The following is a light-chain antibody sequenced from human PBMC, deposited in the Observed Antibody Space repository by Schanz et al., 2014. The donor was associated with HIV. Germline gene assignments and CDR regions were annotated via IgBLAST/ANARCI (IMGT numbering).Light chain of an antibody. CDR1: QSLLHSNGYNY. CDR2: LGS. Sequence: DIVMPQSPFSLPVTPGEPASISCRSSQSLLHSNGYNYLDWYLQKPGQSPQLLIYLGSNRASGVPDRFSGSGSGTDFTLKISRVEAEDVGVYYCMQALQTPLTFGGGTKVEIK. J-gene: IGKJ4*01. CDR3: MQALQTPLT. V-gene: IGKV2-28*01.